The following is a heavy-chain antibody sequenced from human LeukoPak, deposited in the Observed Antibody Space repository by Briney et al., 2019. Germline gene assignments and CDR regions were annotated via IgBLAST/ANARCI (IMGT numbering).Heavy chain of an antibody. Sequence: ASVKVSCKASGYTFANYYIHWVRQAPGQGLEWMGIINPKTDSPTYTQKFHGRVTLTSDMSARTVYMELSSLTSDDTAVYYCARSGGTSWYWGQGTLVTVSS. CDR1: GYTFANYY. J-gene: IGHJ4*02. CDR3: ARSGGTSWY. CDR2: INPKTDSP. D-gene: IGHD1-14*01. V-gene: IGHV1-46*01.